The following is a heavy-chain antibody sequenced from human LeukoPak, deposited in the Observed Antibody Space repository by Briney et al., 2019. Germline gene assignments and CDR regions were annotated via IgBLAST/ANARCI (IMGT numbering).Heavy chain of an antibody. J-gene: IGHJ4*02. V-gene: IGHV1-2*02. Sequence: ASVKVSCKASGGTFSSYAISWVRQAPGQGLEWMGWINPNSGGTNYAQKFQGRVTMTRDTSISAVYTELSRLRSDGTAVYYCARDGTGVYNLVQYWGQGTLVTVSS. CDR1: GGTFSSYA. CDR3: ARDGTGVYNLVQY. D-gene: IGHD5-24*01. CDR2: INPNSGGT.